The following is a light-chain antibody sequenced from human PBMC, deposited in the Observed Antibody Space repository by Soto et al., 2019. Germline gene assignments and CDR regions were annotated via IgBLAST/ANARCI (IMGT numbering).Light chain of an antibody. J-gene: IGKJ5*01. CDR1: PSVPNY. V-gene: IGKV3-11*01. CDR3: QQRNIWPPVT. Sequence: EIVMTQSPATRYLSPGERATLACRASPSVPNYLAWYQQTPGQPPRLLIYGAFNRADGIPARFSVSGSGTDFTLTLSSLETEDSAVYACQQRNIWPPVTFRQGTRLEIK. CDR2: GAF.